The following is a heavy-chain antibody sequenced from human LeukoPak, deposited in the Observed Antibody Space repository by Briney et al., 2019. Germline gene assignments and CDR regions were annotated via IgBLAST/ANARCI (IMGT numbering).Heavy chain of an antibody. CDR2: IWYDGSNK. CDR1: GFTFSSYG. J-gene: IGHJ4*02. V-gene: IGHV3-33*06. CDR3: AKGSDSSGYYDDY. D-gene: IGHD3-22*01. Sequence: GRSLRLSCAASGFTFSSYGMHWVRQAPGMGLEWVAVIWYDGSNKYYADSVKGRFTISRDNSKNTLYLQMNSLRAEDTAVYYCAKGSDSSGYYDDYWGQGTLVTVSS.